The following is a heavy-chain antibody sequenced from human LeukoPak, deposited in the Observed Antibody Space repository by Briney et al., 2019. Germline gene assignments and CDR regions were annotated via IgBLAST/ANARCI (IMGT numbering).Heavy chain of an antibody. CDR1: GFTFSSYA. CDR3: TRDPGGYDYDV. CDR2: IRIKAYGGTT. V-gene: IGHV3-49*04. Sequence: TGGSLRLSCAASGFTFSSYAMTWVRQAQGKGLEWVSFIRIKAYGGTTEYAASVKGRFTISRDDSKSITYLQMNSLQSEDTAVYYCTRDPGGYDYDVWGQGTTVTVFS. J-gene: IGHJ6*02. D-gene: IGHD5-12*01.